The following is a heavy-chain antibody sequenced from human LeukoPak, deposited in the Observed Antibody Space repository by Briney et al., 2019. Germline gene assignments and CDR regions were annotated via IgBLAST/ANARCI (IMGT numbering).Heavy chain of an antibody. D-gene: IGHD1-7*01. CDR1: GGSISSSIYY. V-gene: IGHV4-39*02. J-gene: IGHJ4*02. CDR2: IYYSGSP. Sequence: PSETLSLTCTVSGGSISSSIYYWGWIRQPPGKGLEWIGRIYYSGSPYYNPSLKSRVTISVDTSKNQFSLRLTSVTAADTAVYYCARDKDWNFDWGQGTLVTVSS. CDR3: ARDKDWNFD.